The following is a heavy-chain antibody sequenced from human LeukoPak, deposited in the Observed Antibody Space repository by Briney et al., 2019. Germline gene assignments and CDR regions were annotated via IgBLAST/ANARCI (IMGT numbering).Heavy chain of an antibody. CDR3: ARESDYGYDY. V-gene: IGHV3-48*04. J-gene: IGHJ4*02. CDR1: GFTFSSYS. Sequence: GGSLRLSCAASGFTFSSYSMNWVRQAPGKGLEWVSYISSSSSTIYYADSVKGRFTISRDNAKNSLYLQMNSLRAEDTAVYYCARESDYGYDYWGQGTLVTVSS. CDR2: ISSSSSTI. D-gene: IGHD4-17*01.